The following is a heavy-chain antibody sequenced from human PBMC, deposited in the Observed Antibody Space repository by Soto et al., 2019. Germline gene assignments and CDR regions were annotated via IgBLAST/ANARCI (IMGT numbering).Heavy chain of an antibody. D-gene: IGHD2-2*01. CDR1: GYTFTSDA. V-gene: IGHV1-3*01. CDR3: ARSTGSRDIVVVPAAKGGRYYYDSSGYLDY. CDR2: MDAGNGNT. Sequence: SVKVSSRASGYTFTSDAMHWVRQAPGQRLKWVGWMDAGNGNTKYSQKFQGRVTITRDTSASTAYMELSSLRSEDTAVYYCARSTGSRDIVVVPAAKGGRYYYDSSGYLDYWGQGTLVTVSS. J-gene: IGHJ4*02.